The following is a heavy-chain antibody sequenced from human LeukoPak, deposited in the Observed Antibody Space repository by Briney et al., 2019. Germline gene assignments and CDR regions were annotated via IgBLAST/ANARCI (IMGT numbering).Heavy chain of an antibody. CDR1: GFTFCNNW. D-gene: IGHD6-13*01. CDR3: VRDGSSWVSPSY. J-gene: IGHJ4*02. CDR2: IKQDRSEK. Sequence: GGSLRLSCAASGFTFCNNWMSWVRNAQWTGLELVAKIKQDRSEKDYVDAVKGRCTISRDNAKNSLFLQMNSLRAEDTAVYFCVRDGSSWVSPSYWGQGTLVTVSA. V-gene: IGHV3-7*01.